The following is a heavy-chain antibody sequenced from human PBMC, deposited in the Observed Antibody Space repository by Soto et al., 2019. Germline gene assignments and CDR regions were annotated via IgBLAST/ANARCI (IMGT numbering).Heavy chain of an antibody. J-gene: IGHJ4*02. V-gene: IGHV4-59*11. Sequence: PXXTLSLPFAVSGGSMNSHYWSWYRQPPGKGLEWIGYIYYSGSTDYNPSLKSRVTMSVDTSKNQFSLKMTSVSAADTAVYYCARGGWYIDYWGQGIMVTVSS. CDR3: ARGGWYIDY. CDR1: GGSMNSHY. D-gene: IGHD6-19*01. CDR2: IYYSGST.